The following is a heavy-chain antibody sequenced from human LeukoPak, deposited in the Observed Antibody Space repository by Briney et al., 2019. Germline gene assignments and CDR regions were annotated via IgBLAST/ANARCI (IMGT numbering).Heavy chain of an antibody. Sequence: GGSLRLSCAASGITFSSYWMSWVRQAPGKGLEWVANIKQDGSDKYYVDSVKGRFTISRDNAKNSLYLQINSLRAEDTAVYYCVRKTVVGSYFDYWGQGTPVTVSS. CDR2: IKQDGSDK. J-gene: IGHJ4*02. V-gene: IGHV3-7*03. D-gene: IGHD4-23*01. CDR1: GITFSSYW. CDR3: VRKTVVGSYFDY.